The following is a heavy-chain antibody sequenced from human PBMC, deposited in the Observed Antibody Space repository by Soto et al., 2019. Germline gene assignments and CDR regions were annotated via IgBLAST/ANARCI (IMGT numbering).Heavy chain of an antibody. CDR2: IDPSDSYT. Sequence: PGESLKISCKGSGYSFTSYWISWVRQMPGKGLEWMGRIDPSDSYTNYSPSFQGHVTISADKSISTAYLQWSSLKASDTAMYYCARHEEVGVCSSTSCYSRGEDGYYYYGMDVWGQGTTVTVSS. CDR3: ARHEEVGVCSSTSCYSRGEDGYYYYGMDV. D-gene: IGHD2-2*01. CDR1: GYSFTSYW. V-gene: IGHV5-10-1*01. J-gene: IGHJ6*02.